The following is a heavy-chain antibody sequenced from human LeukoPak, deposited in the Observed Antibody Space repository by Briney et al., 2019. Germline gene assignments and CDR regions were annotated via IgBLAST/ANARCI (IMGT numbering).Heavy chain of an antibody. D-gene: IGHD3-9*01. V-gene: IGHV3-11*01. Sequence: GGSLRLSCAASGFTFSDYYISWIRDAPGPGLGGGSYISSSGSTIYFAESVQGQFTIPRGNAMNSLYLQKNSRRGEDTAVYYCARIAGGGPIYAFDIWGQGTMVTVSS. CDR1: GFTFSDYY. CDR2: ISSSGSTI. J-gene: IGHJ3*02. CDR3: ARIAGGGPIYAFDI.